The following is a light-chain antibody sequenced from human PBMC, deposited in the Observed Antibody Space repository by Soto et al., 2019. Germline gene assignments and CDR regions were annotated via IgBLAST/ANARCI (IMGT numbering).Light chain of an antibody. CDR3: QQTSSTPPT. CDR1: QTITTL. Sequence: DIQLTQSPSSLSASVGDRVTITCRASQTITTLLHWYQQTPGKAPDLLIYAASRLQSGVPSRFSGSGSGTAFTLTISSLQPEDFGTYYCQQTSSTPPTFGQGTRLQIK. J-gene: IGKJ2*01. CDR2: AAS. V-gene: IGKV1-39*01.